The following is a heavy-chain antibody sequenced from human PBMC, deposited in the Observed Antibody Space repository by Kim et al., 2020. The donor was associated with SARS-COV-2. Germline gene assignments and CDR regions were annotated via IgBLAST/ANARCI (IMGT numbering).Heavy chain of an antibody. V-gene: IGHV1-3*01. CDR3: ARGVWVTTSAGYYFDY. J-gene: IGHJ4*02. Sequence: ASVKVSCKASGYTFSYNTINWVRQAPGQRLEWMGWINGGNGHTRYSQKFQDRVGITRDTSATTAYMELSSLTSEDTTVYFCARGVWVTTSAGYYFDYWGQGTLVTVSS. CDR2: INGGNGHT. CDR1: GYTFSYNT. D-gene: IGHD3-16*01.